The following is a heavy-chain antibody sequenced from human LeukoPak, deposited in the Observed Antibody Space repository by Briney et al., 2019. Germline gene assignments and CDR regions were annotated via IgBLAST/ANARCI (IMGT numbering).Heavy chain of an antibody. J-gene: IGHJ4*02. CDR3: ARAGFALAPHRGTPFDS. V-gene: IGHV4-39*07. D-gene: IGHD6-6*01. Sequence: SETLSLTCTVSGASISGSGYYWGWIRQPPGKGLEWIGSIYSSGSTYYNASLQSRVTISIDTSKNQFSLKLTSVTAADTAVYYCARAGFALAPHRGTPFDSWGQGTLVTVSS. CDR1: GASISGSGYY. CDR2: IYSSGST.